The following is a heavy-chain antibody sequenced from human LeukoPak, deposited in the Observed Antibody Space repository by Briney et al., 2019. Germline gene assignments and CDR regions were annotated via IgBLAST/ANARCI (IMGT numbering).Heavy chain of an antibody. V-gene: IGHV3-9*03. CDR1: GFTFDDYA. Sequence: GRSLRLSCAASGFTFDDYAMHWVRQAPGRGLEWVSGISWNSGSIGDADSVRGRFTISSDNAKNSLDLQINSLGAGAMSLYECAKGRDFWSGFDCWGQGTLVTVSS. CDR3: AKGRDFWSGFDC. CDR2: ISWNSGSI. J-gene: IGHJ4*02. D-gene: IGHD3-3*01.